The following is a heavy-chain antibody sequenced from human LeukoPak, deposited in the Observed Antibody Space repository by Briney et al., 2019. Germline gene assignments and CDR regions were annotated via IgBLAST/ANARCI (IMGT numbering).Heavy chain of an antibody. J-gene: IGHJ4*02. D-gene: IGHD5-12*01. CDR2: ISSSSSYI. CDR1: GFTFSSYS. Sequence: GGSLRLSCAASGFTFSSYSMNWVRQAPGKGLEWVSSISSSSSYIYYADSVKGRLTISRDNAKNSLYLQMNSLRAEDTAVYYCARTHNEYSAFDYWGQGTLVTVSS. CDR3: ARTHNEYSAFDY. V-gene: IGHV3-21*01.